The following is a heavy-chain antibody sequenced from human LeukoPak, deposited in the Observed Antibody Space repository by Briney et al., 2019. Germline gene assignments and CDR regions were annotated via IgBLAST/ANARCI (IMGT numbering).Heavy chain of an antibody. V-gene: IGHV3-49*04. CDR2: IRGKANDGTT. J-gene: IGHJ4*02. D-gene: IGHD5-12*01. CDR1: GFTFGDYA. Sequence: GGSLRLSCTASGFTFGDYAMSWVRQAPGKGLEWVSFIRGKANDGTTEYAASVKGRFTTSRDDSKSIAYLQMNSLKTEDTAVYYCSRVGYSGYDYFDYWGQGTLVTVSS. CDR3: SRVGYSGYDYFDY.